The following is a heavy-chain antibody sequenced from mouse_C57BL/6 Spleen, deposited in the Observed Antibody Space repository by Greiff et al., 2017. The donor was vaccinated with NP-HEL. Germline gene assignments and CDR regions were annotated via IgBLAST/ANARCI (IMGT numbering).Heavy chain of an antibody. CDR1: GYTFTDYY. D-gene: IGHD2-5*01. CDR2: IYPGSGNT. V-gene: IGHV1-76*01. J-gene: IGHJ2*01. Sequence: VQLVESGAELVRPGASVKLSCKASGYTFTDYYINWVKQRPGQGLEWIARIYPGSGNTYYNEKFKGKATLTAEKSSSTAYMQLSSLTSEDSAVYFCARDYSKFDYWGKGTTLTVSS. CDR3: ARDYSKFDY.